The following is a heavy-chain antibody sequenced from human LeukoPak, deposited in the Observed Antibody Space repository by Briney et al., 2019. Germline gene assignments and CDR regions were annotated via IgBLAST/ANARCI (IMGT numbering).Heavy chain of an antibody. CDR3: AKVPRDSSGLFDY. V-gene: IGHV3-33*06. CDR1: GFTFSSYG. CDR2: IWYDGSNK. J-gene: IGHJ4*02. Sequence: GGSLRLSCAASGFTFSSYGMHWVRQAPGKGLEWVAVIWYDGSNKYYADSVKGRFTISRDNSKNTLYLQMNSLRAEDTAVYYCAKVPRDSSGLFDYWGQGTLVTVSS. D-gene: IGHD3-22*01.